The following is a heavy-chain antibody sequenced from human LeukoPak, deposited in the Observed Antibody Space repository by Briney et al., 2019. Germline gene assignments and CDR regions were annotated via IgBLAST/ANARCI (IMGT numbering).Heavy chain of an antibody. CDR1: GCTFSSYA. CDR3: ASNLPQTTMVRGVIHYYYYMDV. CDR2: IIPIFGTA. D-gene: IGHD3-10*01. J-gene: IGHJ6*03. V-gene: IGHV1-69*13. Sequence: ASVKVSCKASGCTFSSYAISWVRQAPGQGLEWMGGIIPIFGTANYAQKFQGRVTITADESTSTAYMELSRLRSEDTAVYYCASNLPQTTMVRGVIHYYYYMDVWGKGTTVTISS.